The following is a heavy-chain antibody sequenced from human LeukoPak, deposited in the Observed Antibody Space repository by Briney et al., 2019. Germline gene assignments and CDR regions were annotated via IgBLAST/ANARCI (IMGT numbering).Heavy chain of an antibody. D-gene: IGHD3-10*01. CDR1: GFTFTSSA. Sequence: SVKVSCKASGFTFTSSAVQWVRQARGQRLEWIGWIVVGSGNTNYAQKFQERVTITRDMSTSTAYMELSSLRSEDTAVYYCARGAKVYYGSGSYYTHFDYWGQGTLVTVSS. CDR2: IVVGSGNT. CDR3: ARGAKVYYGSGSYYTHFDY. V-gene: IGHV1-58*01. J-gene: IGHJ4*02.